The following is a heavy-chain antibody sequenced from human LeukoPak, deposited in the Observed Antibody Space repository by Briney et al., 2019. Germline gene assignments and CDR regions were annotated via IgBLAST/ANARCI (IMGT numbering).Heavy chain of an antibody. V-gene: IGHV3-23*01. J-gene: IGHJ3*02. CDR1: GFTFSSYA. CDR2: ISGSGGSR. Sequence: GGSLRLSCAASGFTFSSYAMRWVRQAPGKGLEWVSGISGSGGSRDYADAVKGRFTISRDNSKNTPFPQMNGLRAEDTAVYYCVKTLNPPDFWSGSDAFDIWGQGTMVTVSS. CDR3: VKTLNPPDFWSGSDAFDI. D-gene: IGHD3-3*01.